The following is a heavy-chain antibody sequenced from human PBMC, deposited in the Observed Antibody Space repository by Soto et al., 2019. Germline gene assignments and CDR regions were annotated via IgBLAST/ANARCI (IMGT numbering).Heavy chain of an antibody. V-gene: IGHV4-31*03. CDR3: ARGFRNFWSGYYKEPYYYYGMDV. CDR2: IYYSGST. CDR1: GGSISSGGYY. J-gene: IGHJ6*02. Sequence: PSETLSLTCTVSGGSISSGGYYWSWIRQHPGKGLEWIGYIYYSGSTYYNPSLKSRVTISVDTSKNQFSLKLSSVTAADTAVYYCARGFRNFWSGYYKEPYYYYGMDVWGQGTTVTVSS. D-gene: IGHD3-3*01.